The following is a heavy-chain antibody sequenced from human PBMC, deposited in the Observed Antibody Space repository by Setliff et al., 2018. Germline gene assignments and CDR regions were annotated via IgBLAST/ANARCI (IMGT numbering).Heavy chain of an antibody. J-gene: IGHJ4*02. D-gene: IGHD3-3*01. V-gene: IGHV4-59*01. CDR3: ARGYYNFLSGYYTPYYFDY. CDR1: GDSMSDSY. CDR2: IHASGSA. Sequence: SETLSLTCTVSGDSMSDSYWIWIRQAPGKGLENIAFIHASGSAHHNPSLGSRVTISVDKSKNQFSLKLSSVTAADTAVYFCARGYYNFLSGYYTPYYFDYWGQGTLVTVSS.